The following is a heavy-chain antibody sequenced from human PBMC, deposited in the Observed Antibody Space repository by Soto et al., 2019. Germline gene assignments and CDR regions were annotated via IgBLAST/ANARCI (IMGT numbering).Heavy chain of an antibody. D-gene: IGHD1-26*01. CDR3: ARAQVGSTSYFDH. V-gene: IGHV1-3*04. J-gene: IGHJ4*02. CDR1: GYTFTSSS. CDR2: VNTANGGT. Sequence: ASVKVSCKASGYTFTSSSLHWARQAPGQRLEWMGWVNTANGGTRYSQKFQGRVTFTRDTSASTAYMEVFSLTSEDTSIYYCARAQVGSTSYFDHWGQGTLVTSPQ.